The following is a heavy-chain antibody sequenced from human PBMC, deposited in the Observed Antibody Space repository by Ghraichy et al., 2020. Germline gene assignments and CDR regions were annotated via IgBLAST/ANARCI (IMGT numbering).Heavy chain of an antibody. CDR1: GFTFSSYS. CDR2: ISSSSSTI. Sequence: GGSLRLSCAASGFTFSSYSMNWVRQAPGKGLEWVSYISSSSSTIYYADSVKGRFTISRDNAKNSLYLQMNSLRDEDTAVYYCAGGCSGSGGSCYSYWGQGTLVTVSS. J-gene: IGHJ4*02. D-gene: IGHD2-15*01. CDR3: AGGCSGSGGSCYSY. V-gene: IGHV3-48*02.